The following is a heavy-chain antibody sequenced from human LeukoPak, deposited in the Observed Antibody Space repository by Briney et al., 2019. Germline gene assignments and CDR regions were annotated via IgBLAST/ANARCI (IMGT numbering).Heavy chain of an antibody. V-gene: IGHV3-23*01. CDR3: AKGLSLPPYYFDS. CDR1: GFTFSSYG. Sequence: PGGSLRLSCAASGFTFSSYGMSWVRQAPGKGLEWVSAISGSGGSTYYADSVKGRFTISRDNSKNTVYLQMNSLRAEDTAVYYCAKGLSLPPYYFDSWGQGTLVTVSS. CDR2: ISGSGGST. J-gene: IGHJ4*02.